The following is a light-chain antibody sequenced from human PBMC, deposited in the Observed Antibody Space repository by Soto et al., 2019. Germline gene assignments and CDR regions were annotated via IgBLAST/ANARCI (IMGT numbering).Light chain of an antibody. Sequence: EIVLTQSPGTLSLSPGERATLSCRASQSVDSNYLAWYQHKSGQARRLLIHGASNRATGVPDRFSGSGSETDFTLTISRLEPEDFAVYYCHHYGSSPRVTFGGGTKVEIK. V-gene: IGKV3-20*01. CDR2: GAS. CDR1: QSVDSNY. J-gene: IGKJ4*01. CDR3: HHYGSSPRVT.